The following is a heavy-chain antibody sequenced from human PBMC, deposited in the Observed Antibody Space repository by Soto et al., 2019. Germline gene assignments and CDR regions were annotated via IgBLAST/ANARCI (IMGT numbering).Heavy chain of an antibody. CDR3: ARGVGYQLLYYCYGMDV. D-gene: IGHD2-2*01. CDR2: MNPNSGNT. V-gene: IGHV1-8*01. Sequence: ASVKVSCKASGYTFTSYDINWVRQATGQGLEWMGWMNPNSGNTGYAQKFQGRVTMTRNTSISTAYMELSSLRSEDTAVYYWARGVGYQLLYYCYGMDVWGQGTTVTVSS. J-gene: IGHJ6*02. CDR1: GYTFTSYD.